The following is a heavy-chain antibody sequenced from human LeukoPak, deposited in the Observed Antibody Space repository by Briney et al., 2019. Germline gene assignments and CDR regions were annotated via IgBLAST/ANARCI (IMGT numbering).Heavy chain of an antibody. CDR3: ARDNGYHDAFDI. CDR2: ISSSGTTI. CDR1: GFTLSSYS. J-gene: IGHJ3*02. V-gene: IGHV3-48*04. Sequence: PGGSLRLSCAASGFTLSSYSMNWVRQAPGKGLEWVSYISSSGTTIYYADSVKGRFTTSRDNAKNSLYLQMNYLRVEDTAVYYCARDNGYHDAFDIWGQGTMVTVSS. D-gene: IGHD5-18*01.